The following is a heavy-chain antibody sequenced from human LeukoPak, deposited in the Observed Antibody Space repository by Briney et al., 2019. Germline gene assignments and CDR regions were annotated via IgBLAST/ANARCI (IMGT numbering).Heavy chain of an antibody. CDR3: AREGNSGLDY. CDR1: GGSISSYY. CDR2: IYYSGST. V-gene: IGHV4-59*01. Sequence: PSETLSLTCTVSGGSISSYYWSWIRQPPGKGLEWIGYIYYSGSTNYNPSLKSRVTISVDTSKNQFSLKLSSVTAADTAVYYCAREGNSGLDYWGQGTLVTVSS. J-gene: IGHJ4*02. D-gene: IGHD4-23*01.